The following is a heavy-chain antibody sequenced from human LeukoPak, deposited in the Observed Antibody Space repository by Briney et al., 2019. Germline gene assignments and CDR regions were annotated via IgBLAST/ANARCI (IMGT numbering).Heavy chain of an antibody. V-gene: IGHV3-48*02. CDR2: ISSSGSTI. D-gene: IGHD4-17*01. J-gene: IGHJ5*02. CDR3: ARVGSATVNNWFDP. CDR1: GFAFSSYN. Sequence: GGSLRLSCAASGFAFSSYNMNWVRQAPGKGLEWVSYISSSGSTIYYADSVKGRFAISRDNAKNSLCLQMNSLRDEDTAVYYCARVGSATVNNWFDPWGQGTLVTVSS.